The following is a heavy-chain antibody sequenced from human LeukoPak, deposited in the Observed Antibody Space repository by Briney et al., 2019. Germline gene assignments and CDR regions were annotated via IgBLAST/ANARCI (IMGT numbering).Heavy chain of an antibody. CDR2: INPNSGGT. D-gene: IGHD5-18*01. J-gene: IGHJ4*02. CDR1: GYTFTSYG. Sequence: GASVKVSCKASGYTFTSYGISWVRQAPGQGLEWMGWINPNSGGTNYAQKFQGRVTMTRDTSISTAYMELSRLRSDDTAVYYCARGDIHDYWGQGTLVTVSS. V-gene: IGHV1-2*02. CDR3: ARGDIHDY.